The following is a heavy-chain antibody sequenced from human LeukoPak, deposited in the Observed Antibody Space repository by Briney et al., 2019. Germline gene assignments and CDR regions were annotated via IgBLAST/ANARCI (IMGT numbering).Heavy chain of an antibody. CDR3: ATSSGYCSGGSCPDY. V-gene: IGHV3-43D*04. CDR1: GFTFDDYA. J-gene: IGHJ4*02. Sequence: PGGSLRLSCAASGFTFDDYAMYWVRQAPGKGLEWVSFISWDGDTTYYADSVKGRFTISRDNSKNSLYLQMNSLRAEDTALYYCATSSGYCSGGSCPDYWGQGTLVTVSS. CDR2: ISWDGDTT. D-gene: IGHD2-15*01.